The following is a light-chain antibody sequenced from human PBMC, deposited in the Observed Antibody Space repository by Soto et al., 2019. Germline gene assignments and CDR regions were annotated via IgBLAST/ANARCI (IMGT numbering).Light chain of an antibody. Sequence: QSALTQPASVSGSPGQSITISCTGTSSDVGNYNYVSWFQQHPGKAPKLILFEVSYRPSGISNRFSGSKSGNTASLTISGLQVEDEGIYFCSSYTTSSTLLFGPWTKLTVL. CDR2: EVS. V-gene: IGLV2-14*01. CDR1: SSDVGNYNY. CDR3: SSYTTSSTLL. J-gene: IGLJ1*01.